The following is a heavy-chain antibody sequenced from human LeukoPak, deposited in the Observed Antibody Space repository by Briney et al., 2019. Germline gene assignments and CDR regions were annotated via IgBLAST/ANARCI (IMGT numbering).Heavy chain of an antibody. Sequence: SETLSLTCTVAGGSIRSYYWSWIRQPAGKGLEWIGRIYTSGSTNYNPSLKSRVTMSVDTSKNQFSLKLSSVTAADTAVYYCARDEQQLVPRGMDVWGQGTTVTVSS. CDR3: ARDEQQLVPRGMDV. V-gene: IGHV4-4*07. CDR2: IYTSGST. J-gene: IGHJ6*02. CDR1: GGSIRSYY. D-gene: IGHD6-13*01.